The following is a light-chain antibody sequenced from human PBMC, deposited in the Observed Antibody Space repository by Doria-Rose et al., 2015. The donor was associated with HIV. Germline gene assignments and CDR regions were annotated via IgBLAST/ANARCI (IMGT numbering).Light chain of an antibody. Sequence: EIVLTQSPGTLSLSPGERATLSCRASQSFSSTYSAWYQQKPGQAPSLLIYDGSTRATGIPDRFSASGSGTDFTLTINRLEPEGFALYYCHQYGTSWTFGQGTKVEI. J-gene: IGKJ1*01. CDR2: DGS. V-gene: IGKV3-20*01. CDR1: QSFSSTY. CDR3: HQYGTSWT.